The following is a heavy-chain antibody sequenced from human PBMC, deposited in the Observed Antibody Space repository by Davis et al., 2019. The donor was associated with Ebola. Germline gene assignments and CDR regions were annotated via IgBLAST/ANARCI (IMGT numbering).Heavy chain of an antibody. CDR3: ARDADGPGALIDY. D-gene: IGHD5-24*01. CDR1: AFTFSNYW. V-gene: IGHV3-74*01. CDR2: INSDGTFT. J-gene: IGHJ4*02. Sequence: PGGCLRLSCAASAFTFSNYWMYWVRQAPGEGLMCVSRINSDGTFTTYADSVKGRFTISRDNAKNTLYLQMDSLRAEDTALYYCARDADGPGALIDYWGQGTLVTVSS.